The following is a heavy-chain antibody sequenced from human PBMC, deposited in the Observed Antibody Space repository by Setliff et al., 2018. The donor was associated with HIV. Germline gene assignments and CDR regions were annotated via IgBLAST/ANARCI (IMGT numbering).Heavy chain of an antibody. D-gene: IGHD1-20*01. V-gene: IGHV4-34*01. J-gene: IGHJ4*02. CDR1: GWSFSGYY. CDR3: AGLTGTDFDY. Sequence: SETLSLTCAVYGWSFSGYYWSWIRQSPGKGLDWIGEINHSGSTNYTPSLKSRVTISVDTSKNQFSLKLSSVTAADTAVYCCAGLTGTDFDYWGQGTLVTVSS. CDR2: INHSGST.